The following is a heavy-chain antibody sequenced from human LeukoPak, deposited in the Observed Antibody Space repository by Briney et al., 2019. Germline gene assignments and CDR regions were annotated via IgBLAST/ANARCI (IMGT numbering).Heavy chain of an antibody. Sequence: SETLSLTCTVSGGSISSGSYYWSWIRQPAGKGLEWIGHIYSGGSTNYNPSLKSRVTISVDTPKNQFSLKLSSVTAADTAVYYCARDRSVGIYYFDYWGQGTLVTVS. CDR3: ARDRSVGIYYFDY. CDR1: GGSISSGSYY. V-gene: IGHV4-61*09. J-gene: IGHJ4*02. CDR2: IYSGGST. D-gene: IGHD1-26*01.